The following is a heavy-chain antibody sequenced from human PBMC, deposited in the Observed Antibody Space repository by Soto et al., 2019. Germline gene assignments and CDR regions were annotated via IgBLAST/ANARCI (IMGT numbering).Heavy chain of an antibody. Sequence: EVQLLESGGGLVQPGGSLRLSCAASGFTFSSYAMSWVRQAPGKGLEWVSAISGSSESTYFADSVKGRFTISRDNSKNTLYLQMNSLRADDTAVYYCAKGDDYNSGGSGGPNDYWGQGTLVTVSS. CDR1: GFTFSSYA. J-gene: IGHJ4*02. CDR2: ISGSSEST. V-gene: IGHV3-23*01. D-gene: IGHD4-4*01. CDR3: AKGDDYNSGGSGGPNDY.